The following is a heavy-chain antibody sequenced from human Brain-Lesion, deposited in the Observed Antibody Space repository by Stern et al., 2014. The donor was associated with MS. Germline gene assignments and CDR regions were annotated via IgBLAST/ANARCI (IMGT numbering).Heavy chain of an antibody. J-gene: IGHJ4*02. V-gene: IGHV4-34*01. CDR3: ARDVGGAFDY. Sequence: QVQLQQWGAGLLKPSETLSLTCGVYGGSFSGYYWTWIRQPPGKGLEWIGEINHSGRINYNPSLESRVTMSVDTSKNQLSLRLSSATAADTAVYYCARDVGGAFDYWGQGTLVTVSS. CDR2: INHSGRI. D-gene: IGHD2-21*01. CDR1: GGSFSGYY.